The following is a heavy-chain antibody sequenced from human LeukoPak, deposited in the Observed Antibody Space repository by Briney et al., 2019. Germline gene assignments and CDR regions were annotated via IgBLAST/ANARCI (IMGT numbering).Heavy chain of an antibody. Sequence: SEALSLTCTVSGGSISSYYWSWIRQPPGKGLEWIGYIYYSGSTNYNPSLKSRVTISVDTSKTQFSLKLSSVTAADTAVYYCARPQYRYWYFDLWGRGTLVTVSS. CDR3: ARPQYRYWYFDL. V-gene: IGHV4-59*01. D-gene: IGHD3-16*02. CDR2: IYYSGST. CDR1: GGSISSYY. J-gene: IGHJ2*01.